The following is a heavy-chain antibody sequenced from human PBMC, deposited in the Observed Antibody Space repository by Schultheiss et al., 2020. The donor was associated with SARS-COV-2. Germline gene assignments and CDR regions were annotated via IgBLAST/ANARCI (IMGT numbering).Heavy chain of an antibody. CDR1: GGSISSGGYS. CDR2: IYYSGST. CDR3: AKEESIAAPVDY. D-gene: IGHD6-6*01. Sequence: SETLSLTCTVSGGSISSGGYSWSWIRQPPGKGLEWIGYIYYSGSTNYNPSLKSRVTISVDTSKNQFSLKLSSVTAADTAVYYCAKEESIAAPVDYWGQGTLVTVSS. V-gene: IGHV4-61*08. J-gene: IGHJ4*02.